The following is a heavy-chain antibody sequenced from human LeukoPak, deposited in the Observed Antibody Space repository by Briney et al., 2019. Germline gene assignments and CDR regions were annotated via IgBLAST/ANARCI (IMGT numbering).Heavy chain of an antibody. CDR1: GFIFNNEW. J-gene: IGHJ4*02. D-gene: IGHD3-9*01. CDR3: TTDYDILTGYYDFDY. CDR2: IKSKTDGGTT. Sequence: GGSLRLSCAASGFIFNNEWMDWVRQAPGKGLEWVGRIKSKTDGGTTDYAAPVKGRFTISRDDSKNTLYLQMNSLKTEDTAVYYCTTDYDILTGYYDFDYWGQGTLVTVSS. V-gene: IGHV3-15*01.